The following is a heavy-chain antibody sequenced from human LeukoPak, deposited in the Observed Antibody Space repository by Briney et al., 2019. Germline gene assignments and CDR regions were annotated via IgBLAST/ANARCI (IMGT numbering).Heavy chain of an antibody. Sequence: ASVKVSCKASGYNFAHNIHWVRQAPGQGHEFMGWINPKNGGTKYAQNFQGRVTMTRDTSISTVYMELSSLGSDDTAVYYCVVSIQAAAIPAFDSWGQGTLGTVSS. CDR1: GYNFAHN. CDR3: VVSIQAAAIPAFDS. V-gene: IGHV1-2*02. D-gene: IGHD6-25*01. CDR2: INPKNGGT. J-gene: IGHJ4*02.